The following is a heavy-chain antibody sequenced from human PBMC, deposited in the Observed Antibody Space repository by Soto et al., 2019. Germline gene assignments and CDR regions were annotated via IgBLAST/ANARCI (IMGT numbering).Heavy chain of an antibody. D-gene: IGHD3-3*01. CDR3: ATRITVFGLLIPPFDP. J-gene: IGHJ5*02. Sequence: SETLSLTCAVYGGSVNGYYWNWIRQPPGKGLEWIGEINHTEGTHYNPSLKSRVTMSVDTSKNQFSLRLSSVTAADTAIYYCATRITVFGLLIPPFDPWGQGTQVTSPQ. CDR2: INHTEGT. CDR1: GGSVNGYY. V-gene: IGHV4-34*01.